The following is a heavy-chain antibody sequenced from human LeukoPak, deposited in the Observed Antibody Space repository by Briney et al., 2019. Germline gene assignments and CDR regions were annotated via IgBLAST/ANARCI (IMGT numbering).Heavy chain of an antibody. CDR2: IWNDGSSE. D-gene: IGHD1-7*01. Sequence: PGGSLRLSCAASGFTFSRYGMLWVRQAPGKGLEWVALIWNDGSSEHYADSVKGRFTLSRNNSKNTVDLQMNSLRVEDTAVYYCARDANYYFDYWGQGSLVTVSS. V-gene: IGHV3-33*01. CDR1: GFTFSRYG. J-gene: IGHJ4*02. CDR3: ARDANYYFDY.